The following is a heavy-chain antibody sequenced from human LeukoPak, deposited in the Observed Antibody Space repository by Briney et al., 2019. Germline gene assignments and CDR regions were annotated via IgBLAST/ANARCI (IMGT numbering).Heavy chain of an antibody. J-gene: IGHJ4*02. CDR1: GGSISRSSYY. CDR2: IYYSGST. CDR3: ARDFSVYYGSGSYSGPVDY. V-gene: IGHV4-39*07. D-gene: IGHD3-10*01. Sequence: SETLSLTCTVSGGSISRSSYYWGWIRQPPGKGLEWIGSIYYSGSTYYNPSLKSRVTISVDTSKNQFSLKLSSVTAADTAVYYCARDFSVYYGSGSYSGPVDYWGQGTLVTVSS.